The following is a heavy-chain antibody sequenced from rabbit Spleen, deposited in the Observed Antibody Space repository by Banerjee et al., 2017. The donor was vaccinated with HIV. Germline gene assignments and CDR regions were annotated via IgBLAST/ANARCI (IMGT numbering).Heavy chain of an antibody. D-gene: IGHD4-2*01. CDR3: ARDAGTGDYIDVYFNL. CDR1: GFSFSDRDV. J-gene: IGHJ4*01. V-gene: IGHV1S45*01. CDR2: IYAGSSGST. Sequence: QEQLVESGGGLVQPEGSLTLTCKASGFSFSDRDVMCWVRQAPGKGLGWIACIYAGSSGSTLYASWAKGRFTISRTSSTTVTLQMTSLTAADTATYFCARDAGTGDYIDVYFNLWGQGTLVTVS.